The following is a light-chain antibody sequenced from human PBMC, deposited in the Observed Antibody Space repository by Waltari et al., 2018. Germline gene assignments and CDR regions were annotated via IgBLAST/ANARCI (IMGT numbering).Light chain of an antibody. CDR3: HVWDSYSVHAV. V-gene: IGLV3-21*04. CDR1: NIGSKS. J-gene: IGLJ7*01. CDR2: YDS. Sequence: SYVLTQPPSVSVAPGKTATITCGGNNIGSKSVHWYQQKPGQAPVLVMYYDSDRPSGTPGRSAGSNTANTATLTISRVEAGDEADYYCHVWDSYSVHAVFGGGTQLTVL.